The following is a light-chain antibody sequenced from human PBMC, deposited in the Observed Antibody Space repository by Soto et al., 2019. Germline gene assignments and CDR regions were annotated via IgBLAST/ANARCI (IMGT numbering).Light chain of an antibody. V-gene: IGLV2-23*02. CDR3: CSYAGSSTFVV. CDR2: EDT. Sequence: QSALTQPASVSGSPGQSITISCTGTSSDVGSYNLVSWYQQHPGKAPKLMIYEDTKRPSGVSNRFSDYKSGNTASLTISGLQGEDEADYYCCSYAGSSTFVVFGGGTKLTLL. CDR1: SSDVGSYNL. J-gene: IGLJ2*01.